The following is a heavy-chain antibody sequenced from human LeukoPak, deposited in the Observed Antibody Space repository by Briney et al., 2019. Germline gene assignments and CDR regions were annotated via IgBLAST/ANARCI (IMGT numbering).Heavy chain of an antibody. CDR1: GGSISSGGYY. V-gene: IGHV4-31*03. CDR2: IYYSGST. Sequence: PSETLSLTCTVSGGSISSGGYYWSWIRQHPGKGLEWIGYIYYSGSTYYNPSLKSRVTISVDTSKNQFSLKLSSVTAADTAVYYCARELRYFDWSGMDVWGQGTTVTVSS. J-gene: IGHJ6*02. D-gene: IGHD3-9*01. CDR3: ARELRYFDWSGMDV.